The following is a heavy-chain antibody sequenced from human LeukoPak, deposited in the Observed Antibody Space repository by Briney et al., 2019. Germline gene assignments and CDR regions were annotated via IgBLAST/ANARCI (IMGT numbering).Heavy chain of an antibody. CDR1: GYTFNTYG. D-gene: IGHD3-22*01. J-gene: IGHJ4*02. Sequence: ASVKVSCKASGYTFNTYGITWVRQAPGQGLEWMGWISPYNGNTNYAQKFQGRVTLTTDTSTSTAYMELRSLRSDDTAVYYCARGPHERSGYPDDWAQGTPVTVSS. CDR2: ISPYNGNT. CDR3: ARGPHERSGYPDD. V-gene: IGHV1-18*01.